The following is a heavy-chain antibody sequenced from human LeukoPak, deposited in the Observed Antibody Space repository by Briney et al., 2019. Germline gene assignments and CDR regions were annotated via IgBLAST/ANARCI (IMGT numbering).Heavy chain of an antibody. D-gene: IGHD3-16*01. CDR2: ISGSGDYT. Sequence: PGGSLRLSCAPSGFTFSMYAMSGVRQAPGKGLEWVSAISGSGDYTYYADSVKGRFTISRDNSKNTLYLQMHSLRVEDTAVYYCAKSLGSFGYAAYFYFGLAVWGQGTTVTVSS. CDR3: AKSLGSFGYAAYFYFGLAV. V-gene: IGHV3-23*01. CDR1: GFTFSMYA. J-gene: IGHJ6*02.